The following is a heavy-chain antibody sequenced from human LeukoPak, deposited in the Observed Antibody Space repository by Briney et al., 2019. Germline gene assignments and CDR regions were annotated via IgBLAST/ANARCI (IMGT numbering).Heavy chain of an antibody. CDR3: ARVKGSGSCYPTDY. CDR1: GFTFSSYG. CDR2: IWYDGSNK. V-gene: IGHV3-33*01. Sequence: GGSLRLSCAASGFTFSSYGMHWVRQAPGKGLEWVAVIWYDGSNKYYADSVKGRFTISRDNSKNTLYLQMNSLRAEDTAVYYCARVKGSGSCYPTDYWGQGTLVTVSS. J-gene: IGHJ4*02. D-gene: IGHD3-10*01.